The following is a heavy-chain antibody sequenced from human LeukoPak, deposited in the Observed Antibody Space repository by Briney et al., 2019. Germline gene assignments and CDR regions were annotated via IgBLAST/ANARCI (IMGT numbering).Heavy chain of an antibody. J-gene: IGHJ4*02. Sequence: PGGSLRLSCAVSGFTFSSYSMNWVRQAPGKGLEWVSSISSSSSYIYYADSVKGRFTISRDNAKNSLYLQMNSLRAEDTAVYYCAREGGLDYDILTGYYGDFDYWAREPWSPSPQ. D-gene: IGHD3-9*01. V-gene: IGHV3-21*01. CDR2: ISSSSSYI. CDR1: GFTFSSYS. CDR3: AREGGLDYDILTGYYGDFDY.